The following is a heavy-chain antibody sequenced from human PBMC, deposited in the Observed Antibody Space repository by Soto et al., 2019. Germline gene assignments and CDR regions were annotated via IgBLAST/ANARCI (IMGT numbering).Heavy chain of an antibody. Sequence: LSLTCTVSGGSISSYYWSWIRQPPGKGLEWIGYIYYSGSTNYNPSLKSRVTISVDTSKNQFSLKLSSVTAADTAVYYCARERAGYSSSWTNWFDPWGQGTLVTVSS. CDR2: IYYSGST. V-gene: IGHV4-59*01. D-gene: IGHD6-13*01. CDR3: ARERAGYSSSWTNWFDP. CDR1: GGSISSYY. J-gene: IGHJ5*02.